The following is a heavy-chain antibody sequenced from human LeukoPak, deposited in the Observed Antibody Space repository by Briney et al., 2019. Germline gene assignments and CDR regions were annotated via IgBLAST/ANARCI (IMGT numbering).Heavy chain of an antibody. CDR1: GFIFNTNG. D-gene: IGHD1-1*01. V-gene: IGHV3-23*01. CDR3: ARGVYWSLDY. J-gene: IGHJ4*02. Sequence: SGGSLKLSCAISGFIFNTNGMNWVRQSPAKGLEWLATIAGGDESTYYADSVKGRFAISRDNSKNTVFLHRNSLRVEDTAVYYCARGVYWSLDYWGQGTPVTVSS. CDR2: IAGGDEST.